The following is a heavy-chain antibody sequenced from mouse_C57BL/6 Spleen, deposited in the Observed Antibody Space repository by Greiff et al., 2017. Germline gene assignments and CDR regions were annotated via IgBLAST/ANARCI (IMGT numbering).Heavy chain of an antibody. D-gene: IGHD1-1*01. J-gene: IGHJ2*01. CDR2: IDPENGDT. CDR3: TTTVVADY. V-gene: IGHV14-4*01. CDR1: GFNIKDDY. Sequence: EVKLMESGAELVRPGASVKLSCTASGFNIKDDYMHWVKQRPEQGLEWIGWIDPENGDTEYASKFQGKATITADTSSNTAYLQLSSLTSEDTAGYYCTTTVVADYWGQGTTLTVSS.